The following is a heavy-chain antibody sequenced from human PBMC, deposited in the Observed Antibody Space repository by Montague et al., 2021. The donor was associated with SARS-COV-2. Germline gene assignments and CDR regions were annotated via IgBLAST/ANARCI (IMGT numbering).Heavy chain of an antibody. D-gene: IGHD3-9*01. CDR3: ARDKYYDILTGYYND. V-gene: IGHV3-21*01. J-gene: IGHJ4*02. Sequence: SLRLSCAASGFTFSSYSMNWVRQAPGKGLEWVSSISSSSSYIYYADSVKGRFTISRDNAKNSLYLQMNSLRTEDTAVYYCARDKYYDILTGYYNDWGQGTLVTVSS. CDR2: ISSSSSYI. CDR1: GFTFSSYS.